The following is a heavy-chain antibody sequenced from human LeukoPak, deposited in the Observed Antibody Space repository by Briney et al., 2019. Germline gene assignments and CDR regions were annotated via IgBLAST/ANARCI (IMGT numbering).Heavy chain of an antibody. CDR3: ARREWWVVAATWGGDYGMDV. J-gene: IGHJ6*02. CDR2: ISYGGSNK. CDR1: GFTLSSYA. Sequence: GGSLRLSCAASGFTLSSYAMHWVRQAPGKGLGRVAVISYGGSNKYYADSVKGRFTISRDNAKKTLFLQMNSLRAEDTAVYYCARREWWVVAATWGGDYGMDVWGQGTTVTVSS. V-gene: IGHV3-30-3*01. D-gene: IGHD2-15*01.